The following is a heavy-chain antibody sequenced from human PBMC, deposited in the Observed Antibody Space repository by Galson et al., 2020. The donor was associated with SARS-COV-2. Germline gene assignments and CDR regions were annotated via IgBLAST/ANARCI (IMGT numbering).Heavy chain of an antibody. CDR1: GGSISSNY. CDR3: ARADSSSWYTSFDY. D-gene: IGHD6-13*01. J-gene: IGHJ4*02. CDR2: IYYSGST. V-gene: IGHV4-59*01. Sequence: SETLSLICTVSGGSISSNYWSWIRQPPGKGLEWIGYIYYSGSTNYNPSLKSRVTISVDTSKNQFSLKLSSVTAADTAIYYCARADSSSWYTSFDYWGQGTLVTVSS.